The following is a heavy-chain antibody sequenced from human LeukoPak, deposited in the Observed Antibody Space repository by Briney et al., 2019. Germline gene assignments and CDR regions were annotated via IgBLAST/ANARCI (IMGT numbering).Heavy chain of an antibody. D-gene: IGHD5-24*01. CDR3: AKGGWLQFRAFDI. CDR1: GFTFSSYS. V-gene: IGHV3-48*04. J-gene: IGHJ3*02. CDR2: ISSSSSTI. Sequence: GGPLRLSCAASGFTFSSYSMNWVRQAPGKGLEWVSYISSSSSTIYYADSVKGRFTISRDNAKNSLYLQMNSLRAEDTAVYYCAKGGWLQFRAFDIWGQGTMVTVSS.